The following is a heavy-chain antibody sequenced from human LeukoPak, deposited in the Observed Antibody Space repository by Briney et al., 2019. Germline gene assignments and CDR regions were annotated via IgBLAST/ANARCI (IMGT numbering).Heavy chain of an antibody. CDR3: AKAPVTSCRGAFCYPFDY. J-gene: IGHJ4*02. CDR1: GLSFSSYA. V-gene: IGHV3-23*01. CDR2: MSSSDDGR. Sequence: GGSLRLSCATSGLSFSSYAMSWVRQAPGKGLEWVSAMSSSDDGRYYAASVRGRFTISRDTSRSTLYLQMNSLRAEDAAVYYCAKAPVTSCRGAFCYPFDYWGQGTLVTVSS. D-gene: IGHD2-15*01.